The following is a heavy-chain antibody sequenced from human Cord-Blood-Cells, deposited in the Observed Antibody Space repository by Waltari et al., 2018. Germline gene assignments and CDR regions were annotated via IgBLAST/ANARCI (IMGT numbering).Heavy chain of an antibody. V-gene: IGHV4-34*01. CDR2: INHSGST. J-gene: IGHJ3*02. CDR1: GGSFSGYY. D-gene: IGHD3-3*01. CDR3: AGSLGSGYYVPDAFDI. Sequence: QVQLQQWGAGLLKPSETLSLTCAVYGGSFSGYYWSWIRQPPGKGLEWIGEINHSGSTNYNPSRKRRVTISVDTSKNQFSLKLSSVTAADTAVYYCAGSLGSGYYVPDAFDIWGQGTMVTVSS.